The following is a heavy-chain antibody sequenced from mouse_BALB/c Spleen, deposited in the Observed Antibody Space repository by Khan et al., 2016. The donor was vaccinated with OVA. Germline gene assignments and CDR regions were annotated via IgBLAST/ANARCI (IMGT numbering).Heavy chain of an antibody. CDR2: INPRSGYT. Sequence: QVQLKESGAELARPWPSVTMSCKASGYTFTSNTMHWVQQRPGQGLEWIGYINPRSGYTDYTPRFKDKATLTADKSSSTVFLQLSSLTSEDSAVYDCARRTTGYALDYWGLGTSVTVSS. CDR1: GYTFTSNT. CDR3: ARRTTGYALDY. V-gene: IGHV1-4*01. D-gene: IGHD2-14*01. J-gene: IGHJ4*01.